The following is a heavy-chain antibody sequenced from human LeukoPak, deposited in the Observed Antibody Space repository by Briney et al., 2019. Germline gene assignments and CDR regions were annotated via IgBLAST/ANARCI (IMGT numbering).Heavy chain of an antibody. CDR1: GGSTSSYY. CDR2: IYTSGST. V-gene: IGHV4-4*09. J-gene: IGHJ4*02. CDR3: ARHGVAAAAPFDY. Sequence: SETLSLTCTVSGGSTSSYYWSWIRQPPGKGLEWIGYIYTSGSTNYNPSLKSRVTISVGTSKNQFSLKLSSVAAADTAVYYCARHGVAAAAPFDYWGQGTLVTVSS. D-gene: IGHD6-13*01.